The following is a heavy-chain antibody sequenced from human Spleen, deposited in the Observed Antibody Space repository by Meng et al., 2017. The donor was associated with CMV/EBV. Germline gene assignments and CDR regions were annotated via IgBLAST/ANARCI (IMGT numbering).Heavy chain of an antibody. Sequence: LSLTCAASGFTVSSNYMSWVRQAPGKGLEWVSVIYSGGSTYYADSVKGRFTISRDNSKNTLYLQMNSLRVEDTAVYYCAMGMPGSFDIWGQGTMVTVSS. CDR2: IYSGGST. D-gene: IGHD7-27*01. CDR3: AMGMPGSFDI. V-gene: IGHV3-53*01. J-gene: IGHJ3*02. CDR1: GFTVSSNY.